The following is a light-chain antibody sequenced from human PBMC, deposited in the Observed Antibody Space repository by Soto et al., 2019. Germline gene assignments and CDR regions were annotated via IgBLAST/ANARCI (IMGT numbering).Light chain of an antibody. V-gene: IGLV2-11*01. CDR2: DVS. Sequence: QSALTQPRSVSGSPGQSVTISCTGTSSDVGGYNYVSWYQQHPGKAPTLMIHDVSKRTSGVPDRFSGSKFGNTASLTISGLQAEDEAEYYCCSSAGSYSYVFGTGTKVTVL. J-gene: IGLJ1*01. CDR3: CSSAGSYSYV. CDR1: SSDVGGYNY.